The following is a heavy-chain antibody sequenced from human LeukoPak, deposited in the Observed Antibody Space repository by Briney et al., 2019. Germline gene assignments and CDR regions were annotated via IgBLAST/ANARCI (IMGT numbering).Heavy chain of an antibody. J-gene: IGHJ3*02. D-gene: IGHD7-27*01. CDR2: IYYSGST. Sequence: SETLSLTCTVSGGSISSYYWSWIRQPPGKGLEWIGYIYYSGSTNYNPSLKSRVTISVDTSKNQFSLKLSSVTAADTAVYYCASSKLTGIVGWAFDIWGQGTMVTVSS. CDR3: ASSKLTGIVGWAFDI. CDR1: GGSISSYY. V-gene: IGHV4-59*01.